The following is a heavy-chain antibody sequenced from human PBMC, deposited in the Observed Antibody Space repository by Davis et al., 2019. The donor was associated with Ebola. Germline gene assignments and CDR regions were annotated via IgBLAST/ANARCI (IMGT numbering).Heavy chain of an antibody. V-gene: IGHV3-53*05. Sequence: GGSLRLSCAASGFTVSNNYMSWVRQAPGKGLEWVSVIYSGGSTYYTDSVKGRFTISRDNSKNTVYLQMNSLRPEDTAVYYCVRNMGINWFDPWGQGTLVTVSS. CDR3: VRNMGINWFDP. CDR2: IYSGGST. J-gene: IGHJ5*02. CDR1: GFTVSNNY. D-gene: IGHD7-27*01.